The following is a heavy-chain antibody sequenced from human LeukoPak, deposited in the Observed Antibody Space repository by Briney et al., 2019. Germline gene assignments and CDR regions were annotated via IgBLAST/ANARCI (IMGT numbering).Heavy chain of an antibody. V-gene: IGHV4-61*02. CDR3: ARVPRGGYSVTVDY. J-gene: IGHJ4*02. D-gene: IGHD3-22*01. CDR2: IYTSGST. CDR1: GGSISSGSYY. Sequence: SETLSLTCTVSGGSISSGSYYWSWIRQPAGKGLEWLGRIYTSGSTNYNPSLKSRVTISVDTSKNQFSLKLSSVTAADTAVYYCARVPRGGYSVTVDYWGQGTLVTVSS.